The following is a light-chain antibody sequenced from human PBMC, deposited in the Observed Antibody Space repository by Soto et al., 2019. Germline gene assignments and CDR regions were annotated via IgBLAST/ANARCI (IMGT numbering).Light chain of an antibody. CDR2: ELS. Sequence: QSALTQPASVSGSPGQSITISCTGTSSDVGGYDYVSWYQQRPGKAPKLMIYELSNRPSGVSNRFSGSKSGNTASLTISGLQAEDEADYYCSSSTSSTTYVFGTGTKVTVL. CDR3: SSSTSSTTYV. V-gene: IGLV2-14*01. CDR1: SSDVGGYDY. J-gene: IGLJ1*01.